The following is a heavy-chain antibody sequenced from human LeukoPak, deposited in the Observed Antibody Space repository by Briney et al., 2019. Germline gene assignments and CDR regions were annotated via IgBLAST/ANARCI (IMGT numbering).Heavy chain of an antibody. CDR1: GFTFSSYW. V-gene: IGHV3-7*03. CDR2: IKQDGSEK. CDR3: AKDRDIVVVPDAWFGP. D-gene: IGHD2-2*01. Sequence: GGSLRLSCAASGFTFSSYWMSWVRQAPGKGLEWVANIKQDGSEKYYVDSVKGRFTISRDNAKNSLYLQMNSLRAEDTAVYYCAKDRDIVVVPDAWFGPWGQGTLVTVSS. J-gene: IGHJ5*02.